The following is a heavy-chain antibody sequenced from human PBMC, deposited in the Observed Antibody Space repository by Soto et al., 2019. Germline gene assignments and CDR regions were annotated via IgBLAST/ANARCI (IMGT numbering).Heavy chain of an antibody. J-gene: IGHJ5*02. Sequence: TLSLTCTVSGGSISSGGYYWSWIRQHPGKGLEWIGYIYYSGSTYYNPSLKSRVTISVDTSKNQFSLKLSSVTAADTAVYYCARDRSRFGDFDPWGQGTLVTVSS. V-gene: IGHV4-31*03. CDR2: IYYSGST. CDR1: GGSISSGGYY. CDR3: ARDRSRFGDFDP. D-gene: IGHD3-3*01.